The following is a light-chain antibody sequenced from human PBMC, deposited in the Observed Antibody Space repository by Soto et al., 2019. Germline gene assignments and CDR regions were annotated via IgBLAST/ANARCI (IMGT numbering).Light chain of an antibody. J-gene: IGKJ1*01. Sequence: EIVLSLSKATLSLSPGERATLSCRSSQSVGRNYLALFQHKPGQAPRHVSYDASNRATGVPDRFSGSGSGTEFTLTISSLQPDDFATYYGQHYNSYSEAFGQGTKV. CDR1: QSVGRNY. V-gene: IGKV3D-20*02. CDR3: QHYNSYSEA. CDR2: DAS.